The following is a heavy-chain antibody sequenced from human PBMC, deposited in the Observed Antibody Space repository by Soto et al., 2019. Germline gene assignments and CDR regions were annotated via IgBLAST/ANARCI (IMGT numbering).Heavy chain of an antibody. D-gene: IGHD2-15*01. CDR1: GFTFSSYS. V-gene: IGHV3-21*01. CDR3: ARGSRVVAATLWAFDI. CDR2: ISSSSSYI. J-gene: IGHJ3*02. Sequence: GGSLRLSCAASGFTFSSYSMNWVRQAPGKGLEWVSSISSSSSYIYYADSVKGRFTISRDNAKNSLYLQMNSLRAEDTAVYYCARGSRVVAATLWAFDIWGQGTMVTVSS.